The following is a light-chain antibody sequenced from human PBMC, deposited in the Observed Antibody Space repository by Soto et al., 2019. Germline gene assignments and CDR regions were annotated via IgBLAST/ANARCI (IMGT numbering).Light chain of an antibody. J-gene: IGKJ1*01. Sequence: DIQMTQSPSSLSAFVGDRVTITCRASQTVYNFLNWYQQKSGKPPKLLISAASSLQSGVPSRFSGSGSGTDFTLTISSLQPEDFATYYCQQSFSTLGWTFGQGTKVDIK. CDR2: AAS. V-gene: IGKV1-39*01. CDR1: QTVYNF. CDR3: QQSFSTLGWT.